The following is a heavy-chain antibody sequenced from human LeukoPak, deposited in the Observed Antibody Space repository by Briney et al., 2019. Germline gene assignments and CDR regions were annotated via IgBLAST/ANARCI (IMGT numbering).Heavy chain of an antibody. V-gene: IGHV3-64D*06. CDR2: INTDGGST. CDR3: VTGVIVSGSYYFDF. J-gene: IGHJ4*02. D-gene: IGHD2-21*01. Sequence: GGSLRLSCSVSGFTFSSYAMHWVRQAPGKGLQFVAVINTDGGSTYYADSVKGRFTISRDNSQNTLYLQMSSLRVEDTAVYYCVTGVIVSGSYYFDFWGQGTLVTVYS. CDR1: GFTFSSYA.